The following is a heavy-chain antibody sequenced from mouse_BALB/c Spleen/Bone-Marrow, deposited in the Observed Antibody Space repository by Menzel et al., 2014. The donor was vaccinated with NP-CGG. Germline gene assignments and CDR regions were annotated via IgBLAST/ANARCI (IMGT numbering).Heavy chain of an antibody. Sequence: VKLMESGAELVRPGTSVKVSCKASGYAFTNYLIEWVKQRPGQGLERIGVINPGSGGTNYNEKFKGKATLTADKSSSTAYMQLSSLTSDDSAVYFCARYRYDGTFAYWGQGTLVTVSA. D-gene: IGHD2-14*01. V-gene: IGHV1-54*01. CDR1: GYAFTNYL. J-gene: IGHJ3*01. CDR2: INPGSGGT. CDR3: ARYRYDGTFAY.